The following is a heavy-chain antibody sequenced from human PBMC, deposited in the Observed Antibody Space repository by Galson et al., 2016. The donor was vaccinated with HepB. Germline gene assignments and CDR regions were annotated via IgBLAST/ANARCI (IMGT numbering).Heavy chain of an antibody. CDR1: GDSVSNNGAA. J-gene: IGHJ5*02. D-gene: IGHD7-27*01. Sequence: CAISGDSVSNNGAAWTWIRQSPSRGLEWLGRTYFRSKWYNTYAVSVKSRISINPDTSKNQFSLQLNSVTPEDTAVYYCARAKTNWDGGGDHWFDPWGQGTLVTVSS. CDR2: TYFRSKWYN. CDR3: ARAKTNWDGGGDHWFDP. V-gene: IGHV6-1*01.